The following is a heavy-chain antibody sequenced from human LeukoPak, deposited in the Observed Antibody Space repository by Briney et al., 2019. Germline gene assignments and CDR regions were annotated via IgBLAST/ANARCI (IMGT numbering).Heavy chain of an antibody. CDR2: IRSRGYSYAT. CDR3: HGVAAAEADEFYFDY. CDR1: MYTLRGSA. Sequence: PGGSLRLSCAASMYTLRGSAIHCVPHASGKRLEGVGHIRSRGYSYATAYAAWVKGRFTIYRDDSKHTANQQMNSLKTERTSVYYCHGVAAAEADEFYFDYWGQGTLVTVSS. J-gene: IGHJ4*02. D-gene: IGHD6-25*01. V-gene: IGHV3-73*01.